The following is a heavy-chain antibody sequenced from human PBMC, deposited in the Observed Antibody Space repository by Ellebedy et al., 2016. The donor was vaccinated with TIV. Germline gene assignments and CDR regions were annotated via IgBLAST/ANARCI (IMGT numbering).Heavy chain of an antibody. Sequence: SETLSLTXAVYGESFSGFYWSWIRQPPGKGLEWIGEINHSGSTNYNASLKSRVTMSVDTSKNQFSLNLSSVTAADTAVYYCARMRTISRRAFDYWGQGTLVTVFS. CDR1: GESFSGFY. J-gene: IGHJ4*02. CDR3: ARMRTISRRAFDY. V-gene: IGHV4-34*01. D-gene: IGHD1-14*01. CDR2: INHSGST.